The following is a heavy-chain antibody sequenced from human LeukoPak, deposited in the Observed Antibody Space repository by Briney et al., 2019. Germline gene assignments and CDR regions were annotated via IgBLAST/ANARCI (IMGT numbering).Heavy chain of an antibody. J-gene: IGHJ4*02. CDR2: ISGSGGST. V-gene: IGHV3-23*01. CDR3: AKERLRFLEWLSATSSYYFDY. CDR1: GFTFSSYA. Sequence: QAGGSLGLSCAASGFTFSSYAMSWVRQAPGKGLEWVSAISGSGGSTYYADSVKGRFTISRDNSKNTLYLQMNSLRAEDTAVYYCAKERLRFLEWLSATSSYYFDYWGQGTLVTVSS. D-gene: IGHD3-3*01.